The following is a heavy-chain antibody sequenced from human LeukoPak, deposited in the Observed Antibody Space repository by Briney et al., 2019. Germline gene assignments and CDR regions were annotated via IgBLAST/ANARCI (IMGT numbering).Heavy chain of an antibody. CDR2: IRYDGSNK. V-gene: IGHV3-30*02. CDR1: GFTFSTYG. Sequence: GGSLRLSCAASGFTFSTYGMHWVRQAPGKGLEWVAFIRYDGSNKYYADSVKGRFTISRDNSKNSLYLQMNSLRAEDTAVCYCAREYCSGGSCYVYYYYMDVWGKGTTVTISS. CDR3: AREYCSGGSCYVYYYYMDV. J-gene: IGHJ6*03. D-gene: IGHD2-15*01.